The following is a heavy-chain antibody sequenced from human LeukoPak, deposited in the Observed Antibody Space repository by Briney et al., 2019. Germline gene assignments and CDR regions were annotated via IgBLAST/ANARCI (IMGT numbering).Heavy chain of an antibody. D-gene: IGHD4-17*01. CDR2: IYYSGST. V-gene: IGHV4-34*01. CDR3: ARFYGDYAFPGAFDI. Sequence: SETLSLTCAVHGGSFSGYYWSWIRQPPGKGLEWIGSIYYSGSTYYNPSLKSRVTISVDTSKNQFSLKLSSVTAADTAVYYCARFYGDYAFPGAFDIWGRGTMVTVSS. CDR1: GGSFSGYY. J-gene: IGHJ3*02.